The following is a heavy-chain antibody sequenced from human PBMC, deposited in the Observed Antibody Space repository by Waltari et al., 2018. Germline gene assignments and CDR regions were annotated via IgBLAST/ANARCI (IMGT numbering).Heavy chain of an antibody. CDR1: GYTFTGYY. D-gene: IGHD5-12*01. Sequence: QVQLVQSGAEVKKPGASVKVSCKASGYTFTGYYMHWVRQAPGQGLEWMGWINPNSGGTNYEKKFQGRVTMTRDTSISTAYMELSRLRSDDTAVYYCASPAGGGYDWEPFDYWGQGTLVTVSS. CDR3: ASPAGGGYDWEPFDY. V-gene: IGHV1-2*02. CDR2: INPNSGGT. J-gene: IGHJ4*02.